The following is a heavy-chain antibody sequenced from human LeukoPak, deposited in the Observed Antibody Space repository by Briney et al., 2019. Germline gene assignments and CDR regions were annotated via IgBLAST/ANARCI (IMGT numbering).Heavy chain of an antibody. CDR3: AKTSPAFQFRGAFDI. Sequence: GGSLRLSCAASGFTFSSYAMHWVRQAPGKGLEWVAVISYDGSNKYYADSVKGRFTISRDNSKNTLYLQMNSLRAEDTAVYYCAKTSPAFQFRGAFDIWGQGTMVTVSS. V-gene: IGHV3-30*04. CDR2: ISYDGSNK. J-gene: IGHJ3*02. D-gene: IGHD2-21*02. CDR1: GFTFSSYA.